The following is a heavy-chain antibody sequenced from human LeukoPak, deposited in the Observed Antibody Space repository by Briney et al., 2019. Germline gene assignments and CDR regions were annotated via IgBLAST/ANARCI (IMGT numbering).Heavy chain of an antibody. CDR3: ARGRFGNPLQLQPRRPFDM. CDR1: GGSFNGYY. CDR2: INRSGVI. D-gene: IGHD1-1*01. Sequence: SSETLSLTCAVYGGSFNGYYWSWIRQSPGKGLEWIGEINRSGVINYNPSLKSRVTLSVDTSKSQFSLKLSSVTAADTGVFYCARGRFGNPLQLQPRRPFDMWGQGTMVTVSS. J-gene: IGHJ3*02. V-gene: IGHV4-34*01.